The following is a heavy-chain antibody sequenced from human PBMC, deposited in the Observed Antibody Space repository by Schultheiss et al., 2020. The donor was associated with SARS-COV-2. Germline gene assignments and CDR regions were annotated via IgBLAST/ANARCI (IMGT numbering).Heavy chain of an antibody. V-gene: IGHV3-11*06. D-gene: IGHD1-26*01. CDR3: ARDSSSGTYCLDY. CDR2: ISSSSSYT. Sequence: SCAASGFTFSDYYMSWIRQAPGKGLEWVSYISSSSSYTNYADSVKGRFTISRDNAKNSLYLQMNSLRDEDTAVYYCARDSSSGTYCLDYWGQGTLVTVSS. CDR1: GFTFSDYY. J-gene: IGHJ4*02.